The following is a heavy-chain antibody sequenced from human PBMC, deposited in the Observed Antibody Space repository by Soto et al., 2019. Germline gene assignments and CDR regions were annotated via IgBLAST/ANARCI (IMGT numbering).Heavy chain of an antibody. V-gene: IGHV2-5*01. CDR2: IYWNDDK. CDR1: GFSLSTSGGG. CDR3: AHGTLALDRSGWYGVY. J-gene: IGHJ4*02. D-gene: IGHD6-19*01. Sequence: QITLKESGPTLVKPTQTLTLTCTFSGFSLSTSGGGVGWIRQPPGKALQWLALIYWNDDKRYSPSLKSRLTITKDCSKSKVVLTIANMDPVDTATYYCAHGTLALDRSGWYGVYWGQGTLVTVSS.